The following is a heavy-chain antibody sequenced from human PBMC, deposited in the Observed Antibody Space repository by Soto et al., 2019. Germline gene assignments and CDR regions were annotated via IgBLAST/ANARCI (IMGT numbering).Heavy chain of an antibody. CDR3: ARLGTMVRGVSC. Sequence: ESLKVSCKGCGYRFTSYWIIWVPQMPGKGLEWMGRIDPSDSYTNYSPSFQGHVTISADKSISTAYLQWSSLKASDTAMYYCARLGTMVRGVSCWGQGTLVTVSS. CDR2: IDPSDSYT. J-gene: IGHJ4*02. CDR1: GYRFTSYW. D-gene: IGHD3-10*01. V-gene: IGHV5-10-1*01.